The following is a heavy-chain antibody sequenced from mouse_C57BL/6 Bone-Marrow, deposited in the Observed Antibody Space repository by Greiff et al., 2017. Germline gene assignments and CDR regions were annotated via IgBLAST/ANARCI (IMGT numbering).Heavy chain of an antibody. CDR2: IDPRSGNT. J-gene: IGHJ3*01. Sequence: VKFVESGAELARPGASVKLSCKASGYTFTSYGISWVKQRTGQGLEWIGEIDPRSGNTYYNEKFKGKATLTADKSSSTAYMELRSLTSEDSAVYCGARRYYGLFAYWGQGTLVTVSA. D-gene: IGHD1-1*01. V-gene: IGHV1-81*01. CDR1: GYTFTSYG. CDR3: ARRYYGLFAY.